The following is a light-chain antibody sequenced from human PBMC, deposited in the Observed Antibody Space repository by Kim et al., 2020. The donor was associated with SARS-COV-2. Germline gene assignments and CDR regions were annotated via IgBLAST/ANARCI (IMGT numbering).Light chain of an antibody. CDR1: NIATKT. Sequence: APGKTARISCEEDNIATKTVRWYQQKPGQAPLLVIYYDTSRPSGIPERFSGSNSGNTATLTISSVEAGDEADYYCQVWDIDSDHRVFGGGTQLTVL. V-gene: IGLV3-21*04. CDR3: QVWDIDSDHRV. J-gene: IGLJ3*02. CDR2: YDT.